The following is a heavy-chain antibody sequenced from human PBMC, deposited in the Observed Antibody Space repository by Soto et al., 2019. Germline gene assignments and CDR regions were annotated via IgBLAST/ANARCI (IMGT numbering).Heavy chain of an antibody. CDR3: ARVPSGDKVDS. CDR2: IYNGGST. Sequence: QVQLQESGPILVKPSQTLSLTCTVSGGSISSVYDCWSWIRQSPDKGLEWIGHIYNGGSTYNNPSLTSRFTIPEDTPKNQCSLQLRSETAADTAVYSCARVPSGDKVDSWGQGTLVTVSS. J-gene: IGHJ4*02. CDR1: GGSISSVYDC. D-gene: IGHD7-27*01. V-gene: IGHV4-30-4*01.